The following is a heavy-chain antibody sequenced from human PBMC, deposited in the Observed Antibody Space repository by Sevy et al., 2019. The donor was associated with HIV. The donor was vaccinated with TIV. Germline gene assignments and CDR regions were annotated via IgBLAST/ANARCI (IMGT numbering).Heavy chain of an antibody. Sequence: GGSLRLSCAASRFTFSSYAMSWVRLAPGKGLEWVSAISAGGGTFYADFVKARFTISRDNSKNTLYLQMNSLRVEDTAVYYCAKFFPHDAFDIWGQGTMVTVSS. CDR1: RFTFSSYA. V-gene: IGHV3-23*01. D-gene: IGHD3-3*01. CDR2: ISAGGGT. CDR3: AKFFPHDAFDI. J-gene: IGHJ3*02.